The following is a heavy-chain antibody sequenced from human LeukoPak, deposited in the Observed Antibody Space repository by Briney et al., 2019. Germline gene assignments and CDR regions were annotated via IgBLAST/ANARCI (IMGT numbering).Heavy chain of an antibody. CDR3: ARGRGMATTTEFDY. J-gene: IGHJ4*02. Sequence: AASVKVSCKASGGTFSSYAISWVRQAPGQGLEWMGGIIPIFGTANYAQKFQGRVTITADESTSTAYMELSSLRSEDTAVYYCARGRGMATTTEFDYWGQGTLVTVSS. CDR1: GGTFSSYA. CDR2: IIPIFGTA. V-gene: IGHV1-69*13. D-gene: IGHD5-24*01.